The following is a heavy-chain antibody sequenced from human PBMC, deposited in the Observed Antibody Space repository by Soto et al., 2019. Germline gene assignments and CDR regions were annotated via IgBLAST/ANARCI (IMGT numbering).Heavy chain of an antibody. CDR1: GFTFSSYA. D-gene: IGHD3-10*01. V-gene: IGHV3-23*01. Sequence: GGSLRLSCAPSGFTFSSYAMSWVRQVPGKGLEWVSSISGSGAGTYHADSVKGRFTISRDNSKNTLYLQMNSLRAEDTAIYYCARLYDGSGTYNWGQGTLVTVS. J-gene: IGHJ4*02. CDR3: ARLYDGSGTYN. CDR2: ISGSGAGT.